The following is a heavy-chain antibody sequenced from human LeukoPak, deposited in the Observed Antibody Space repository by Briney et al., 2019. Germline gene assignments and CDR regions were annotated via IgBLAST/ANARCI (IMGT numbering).Heavy chain of an antibody. CDR1: GYTFTSYY. D-gene: IGHD5/OR15-5a*01. V-gene: IGHV1-46*01. CDR3: ARGDHVRIYAESDFDF. Sequence: ASVKVSCKASGYTFTSYYIHWVRQAPGQGLEWMGIINHSGGSTNYAQKFRGRVTMTRDTSTSTVYMQLSSLRSEDTAVYYCARGDHVRIYAESDFDFWGQGTMVSVSS. J-gene: IGHJ3*01. CDR2: INHSGGST.